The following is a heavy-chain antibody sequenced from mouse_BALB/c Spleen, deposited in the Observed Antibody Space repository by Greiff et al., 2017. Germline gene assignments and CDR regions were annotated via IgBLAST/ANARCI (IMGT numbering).Heavy chain of an antibody. Sequence: VQVVESGPGLVAPSQSLSITCTVSGFSLTSYGVHWVRQPPGKGLEWLGVIWAGGSTNYNSALMSRLSISKDNSKSQVFLKMNSLQTDDTAMYYCARERAYGSAWFAYWGQGTLVTVSA. D-gene: IGHD1-1*02. J-gene: IGHJ3*01. CDR3: ARERAYGSAWFAY. CDR2: IWAGGST. CDR1: GFSLTSYG. V-gene: IGHV2-9*02.